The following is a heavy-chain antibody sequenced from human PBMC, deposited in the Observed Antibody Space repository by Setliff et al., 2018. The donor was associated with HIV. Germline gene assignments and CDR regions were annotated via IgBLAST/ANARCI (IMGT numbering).Heavy chain of an antibody. CDR3: ASYEREGFDY. J-gene: IGHJ4*02. CDR1: GYTFTSYD. CDR2: IIPILDIA. V-gene: IGHV1-69*10. Sequence: SVKVSCKASGYTFTSYDISWVRQATGQGLEWMGGIIPILDIANYALKFQGRVTITADKSTGAAYMELSSLRSDDTAVYYCASYEREGFDYWGQGTLVTVSS. D-gene: IGHD3-16*01.